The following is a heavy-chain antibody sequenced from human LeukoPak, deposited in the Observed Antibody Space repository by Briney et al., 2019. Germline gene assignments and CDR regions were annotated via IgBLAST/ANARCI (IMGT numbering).Heavy chain of an antibody. Sequence: GESLKISCKGSGYTFTSYWIAWVLQMPGKGPEWMGIIYPGDSDTRYSPSFRGQVTISADKSITTVYLQWSSLKASDTAMYYCAQRGPDGYDFAYWGQGTLVTVSS. CDR3: AQRGPDGYDFAY. J-gene: IGHJ4*02. CDR2: IYPGDSDT. D-gene: IGHD5-18*01. CDR1: GYTFTSYW. V-gene: IGHV5-51*01.